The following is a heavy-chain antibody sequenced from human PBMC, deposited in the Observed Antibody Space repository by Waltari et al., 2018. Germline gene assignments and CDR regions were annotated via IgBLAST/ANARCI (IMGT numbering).Heavy chain of an antibody. CDR1: GGSISPNYN. CDR3: GRIAFGDEGGYFQY. J-gene: IGHJ1*01. D-gene: IGHD4-17*01. Sequence: QLPLQESGPGLVKPSETMSLTCTVPGGSISPNYNWGWIRQPPGKGLEWMGNMQDRGSTFYNPSLESRVTISLDTWKNQFSLRLSSVGAADTAVYFCGRIAFGDEGGYFQYWGQGTLVTVSS. V-gene: IGHV4-39*01. CDR2: MQDRGST.